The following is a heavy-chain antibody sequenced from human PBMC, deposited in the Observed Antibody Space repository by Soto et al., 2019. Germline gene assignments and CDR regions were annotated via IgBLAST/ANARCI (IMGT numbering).Heavy chain of an antibody. Sequence: QVQLVESGGGVVQPGRSLRLSCAASGFTFSSYGMHWVRQAPGTGLEWVAVIWYDGSNKYYADSVKGRFTISRDNSKNTLYLQMNSLRAEDTAVYYCAREGNTGYCSSTSCPYYMDVWGKGTTVTVSS. CDR2: IWYDGSNK. D-gene: IGHD2-2*01. CDR3: AREGNTGYCSSTSCPYYMDV. CDR1: GFTFSSYG. V-gene: IGHV3-33*01. J-gene: IGHJ6*03.